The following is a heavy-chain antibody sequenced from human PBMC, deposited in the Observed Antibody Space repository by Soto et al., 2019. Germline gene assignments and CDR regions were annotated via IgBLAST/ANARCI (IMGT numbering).Heavy chain of an antibody. CDR1: GYTNASYA. V-gene: IGHV1-18*01. J-gene: IGHJ4*02. CDR2: ISAYNGNT. Sequence: ASVKVSCKTSGYTNASYASSWMRQAPGQGLEWMGWISAYNGNTNYAQKLQGRVTMTTDTSTSTAYMELRSLRSDDTAVYYCARDPPPPDYWGQGTLVTVSS. CDR3: ARDPPPPDY.